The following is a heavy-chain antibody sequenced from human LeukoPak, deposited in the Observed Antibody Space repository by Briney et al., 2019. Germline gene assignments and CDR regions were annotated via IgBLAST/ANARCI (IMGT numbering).Heavy chain of an antibody. V-gene: IGHV4-31*03. CDR1: GGSISSGGYY. CDR3: ARGAENPLWQPGFDY. J-gene: IGHJ4*02. Sequence: SQTLSLTCTVSGGSISSGGYYWSWNRQHPGQGLEWIGYIYYSGYTYYNPSLKSRVTISVDTSKNQFSLKLSSVTAADTAVFYCARGAENPLWQPGFDYWGQGALVTVSS. D-gene: IGHD6-13*01. CDR2: IYYSGYT.